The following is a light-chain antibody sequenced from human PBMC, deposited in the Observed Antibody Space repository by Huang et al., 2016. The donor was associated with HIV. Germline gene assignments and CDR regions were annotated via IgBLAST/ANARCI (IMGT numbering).Light chain of an antibody. J-gene: IGKJ3*01. CDR3: QKYNSAPRT. Sequence: DIQMTQSPSSLSASVGDRVTISCRASQGIANHLAWYPQRPGKAPKLLIYAAPALRSGVPSRVSGSGSGTEFALTISSLQPEDVATYFCQKYNSAPRTFGPGTKVEIK. CDR2: AAP. CDR1: QGIANH. V-gene: IGKV1-27*01.